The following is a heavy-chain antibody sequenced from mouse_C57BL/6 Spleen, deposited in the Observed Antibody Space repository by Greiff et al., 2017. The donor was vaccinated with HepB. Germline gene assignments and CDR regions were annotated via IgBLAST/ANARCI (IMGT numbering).Heavy chain of an antibody. Sequence: QVQLQQPGAELVKPGASVKLSCKASGYTFTSYWMHWVKQRPGRGLEWIGRIDPNSGGTKYNEKFKSKATLTVDKPSSTAYMQLSSLTAEDSAVYYCARAENLDGNPYWYFDVWGTGTTVTVSS. V-gene: IGHV1-72*01. D-gene: IGHD2-1*01. CDR3: ARAENLDGNPYWYFDV. J-gene: IGHJ1*03. CDR2: IDPNSGGT. CDR1: GYTFTSYW.